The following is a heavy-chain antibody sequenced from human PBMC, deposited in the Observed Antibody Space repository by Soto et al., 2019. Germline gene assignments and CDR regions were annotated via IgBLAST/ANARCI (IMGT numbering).Heavy chain of an antibody. CDR1: GGSISSSSYY. Sequence: QLQLQESGPGLVKPSETLSLTCTVSGGSISSSSYYWGWIRQPPGKGLEWIESIYYSGSTYYNPSLKSRVTISVDTSKNQFSLKLSSVTAADTAVYYCARDADPSSWFDPWGQGTLVTVSS. V-gene: IGHV4-39*02. D-gene: IGHD6-6*01. CDR3: ARDADPSSWFDP. J-gene: IGHJ5*02. CDR2: IYYSGST.